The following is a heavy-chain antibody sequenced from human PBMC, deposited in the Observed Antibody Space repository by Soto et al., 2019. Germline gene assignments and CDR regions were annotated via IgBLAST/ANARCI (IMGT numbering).Heavy chain of an antibody. D-gene: IGHD6-19*01. Sequence: TSETLSLTCTVSGGSISSSSYYWGWIRQSPGKGLEWIGSIYYSGSTYYNPSLKSRVTISVDTSKNQFSLKLSSVTAADTAVYYCARRGWYYWFDPWGQGTLVTVS. V-gene: IGHV4-39*01. CDR3: ARRGWYYWFDP. CDR1: GGSISSSSYY. CDR2: IYYSGST. J-gene: IGHJ5*02.